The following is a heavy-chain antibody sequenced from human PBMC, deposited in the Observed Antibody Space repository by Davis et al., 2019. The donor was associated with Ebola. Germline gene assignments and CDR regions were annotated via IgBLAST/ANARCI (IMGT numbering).Heavy chain of an antibody. CDR3: AKSLMYCSGDKCYTYYYFGMDA. D-gene: IGHD2-8*02. J-gene: IGHJ6*02. CDR1: GLTFSSYA. V-gene: IGHV3-23*01. Sequence: PGGSLRLSCAASGLTFSSYAMNWVRQAPGKGLGWVSGISGSGGSTYYADSVKGRFTISRDNSKNTLYLQMNSLRAEDTAVYYCAKSLMYCSGDKCYTYYYFGMDAWGQGTTVTVSS. CDR2: ISGSGGST.